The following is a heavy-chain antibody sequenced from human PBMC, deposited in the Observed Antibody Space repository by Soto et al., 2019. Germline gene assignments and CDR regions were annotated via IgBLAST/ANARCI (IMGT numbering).Heavy chain of an antibody. Sequence: QVQLQESGPGLVKPSETLSLTCTVSGGSISSYYWSWIRQPPGKGLEWIGYIYYSGSTNYNPSLXSRVXIXVDTSKNQFSLKLSSVTAADTAVYYCARRYGSAIDYWGQGTLVTVSS. CDR1: GGSISSYY. J-gene: IGHJ4*02. V-gene: IGHV4-59*08. D-gene: IGHD1-26*01. CDR2: IYYSGST. CDR3: ARRYGSAIDY.